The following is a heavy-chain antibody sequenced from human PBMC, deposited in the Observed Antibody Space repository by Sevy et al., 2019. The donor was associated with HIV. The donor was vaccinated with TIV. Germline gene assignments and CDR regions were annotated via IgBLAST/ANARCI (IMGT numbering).Heavy chain of an antibody. CDR3: ARRGNYYDSSGPSLGYYYYMDV. J-gene: IGHJ6*03. CDR2: IDPSDSYT. D-gene: IGHD3-22*01. CDR1: GYSFTSYW. Sequence: GESLKISCKGSGYSFTSYWISWVRQMPGKGLEWMGRIDPSDSYTNYSPSFQGHVTISADKSISTAYLQWSSLKASDKAMYYCARRGNYYDSSGPSLGYYYYMDVWGKGTTVTVSS. V-gene: IGHV5-10-1*01.